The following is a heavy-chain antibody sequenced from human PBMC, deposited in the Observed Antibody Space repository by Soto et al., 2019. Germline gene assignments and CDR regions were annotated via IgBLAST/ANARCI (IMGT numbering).Heavy chain of an antibody. CDR3: ARVGSSSDYYFDY. CDR1: GFTVSSNY. Sequence: EVQLVETGGGLIQPGGSLRLSCAASGFTVSSNYMSWVRQAPGKGLEWVSVIYSGGSTYYADSVKGRFTISRDNSKNTLYLQMNSLSAEDTAVYYCARVGSSSDYYFDYWGQGTLVTVSS. V-gene: IGHV3-53*02. CDR2: IYSGGST. D-gene: IGHD6-13*01. J-gene: IGHJ4*02.